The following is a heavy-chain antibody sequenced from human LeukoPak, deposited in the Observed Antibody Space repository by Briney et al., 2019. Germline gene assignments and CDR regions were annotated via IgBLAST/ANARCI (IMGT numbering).Heavy chain of an antibody. CDR3: ASLDYDFRSGYPIHAFDI. Sequence: GASVKVSCKAPGYTFTGYYMHWVRQAPGQGLEWMGWINPNSGGTNYAQKFQGRVTMTRDTSISTAYMELSRLRSDDTAVYYCASLDYDFRSGYPIHAFDIWGQGTMVTVSS. J-gene: IGHJ3*02. CDR1: GYTFTGYY. CDR2: INPNSGGT. D-gene: IGHD3-3*01. V-gene: IGHV1-2*02.